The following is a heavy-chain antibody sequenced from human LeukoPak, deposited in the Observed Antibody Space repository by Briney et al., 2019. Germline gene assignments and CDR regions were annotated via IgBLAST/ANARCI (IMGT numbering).Heavy chain of an antibody. CDR3: ARDRVVITKVDYYYYGMDV. CDR2: ITSTSSYV. D-gene: IGHD3-22*01. Sequence: GGSLRLSCAASGFTFSGCSMNWVRQAPGKGLEWVSSITSTSSYVYYADSVKGRFTISRDNAKNSLYLQMNSLRAEDTAVYYCARDRVVITKVDYYYYGMDVWGQGTTVTVSS. V-gene: IGHV3-21*01. CDR1: GFTFSGCS. J-gene: IGHJ6*02.